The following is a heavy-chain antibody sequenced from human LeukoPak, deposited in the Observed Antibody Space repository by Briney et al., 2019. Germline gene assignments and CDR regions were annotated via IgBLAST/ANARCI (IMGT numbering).Heavy chain of an antibody. D-gene: IGHD2-2*01. CDR2: IIPIFGTA. J-gene: IGHJ4*02. CDR3: ARSRGFPAAMLLIDY. V-gene: IGHV1-69*05. CDR1: GGTFSSYA. Sequence: ASVKVSCKASGGTFSSYAISWVRQAPGQGLEWMGGIIPIFGTANYAQKFQGRVTITTDESTSTAYMELSSLRSEDTAVYYCARSRGFPAAMLLIDYWGQGTLVTVSS.